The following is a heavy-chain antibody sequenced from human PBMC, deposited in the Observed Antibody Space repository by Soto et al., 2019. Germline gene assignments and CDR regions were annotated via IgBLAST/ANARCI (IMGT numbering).Heavy chain of an antibody. CDR1: GYSFSDYW. CDR2: IYPGDSDT. J-gene: IGHJ5*02. CDR3: ARRGQYCGTSFCRFDP. D-gene: IGHD2-21*01. Sequence: PGESLKISCKASGYSFSDYWIGWVRQMPGRGLEWMGIIYPGDSDTRYSASFQGQVTISADKSISTTFLQWSSLKASDTAMYYCARRGQYCGTSFCRFDPCGQGT. V-gene: IGHV5-51*01.